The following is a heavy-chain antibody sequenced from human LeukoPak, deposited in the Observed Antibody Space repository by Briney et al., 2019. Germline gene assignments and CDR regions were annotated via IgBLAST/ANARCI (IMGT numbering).Heavy chain of an antibody. J-gene: IGHJ4*01. CDR2: IYHSGST. CDR1: GGSISSGGYS. Sequence: SQTLSLTCAVSGGSISSGGYSWSWIRQPPGKGLEWIGYIYHSGSTYYNPSLKSRVTLSVDTSKNQFSLKLSSVTAADTAVFYCARLTGRDTSDWPYFHYWGQGALVTVSS. CDR3: ARLTGRDTSDWPYFHY. D-gene: IGHD2-2*01. V-gene: IGHV4-30-2*03.